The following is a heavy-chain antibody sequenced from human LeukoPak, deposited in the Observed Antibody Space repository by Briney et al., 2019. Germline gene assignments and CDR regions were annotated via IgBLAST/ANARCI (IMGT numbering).Heavy chain of an antibody. J-gene: IGHJ4*02. CDR3: AKGTKVIVVDNYFDY. CDR1: GFTFSSYA. V-gene: IGHV3-23*01. CDR2: ISGNGGGA. D-gene: IGHD3-22*01. Sequence: GGSLRLSCAASGFTFSSYAMRWVRQAPGKGLEWVSAISGNGGGAYYADSVKGRFTISRDNSKNTLYLQMNSLRAEDTAVYYCAKGTKVIVVDNYFDYWGQGTLVTVSS.